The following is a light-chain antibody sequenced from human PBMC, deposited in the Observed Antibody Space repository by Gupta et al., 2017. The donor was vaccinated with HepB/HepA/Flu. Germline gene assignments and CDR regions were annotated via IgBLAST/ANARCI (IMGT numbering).Light chain of an antibody. CDR3: QQRSNWPPLFT. Sequence: EIVLTQSPATLSLSPGERATLSCRASQSVSSYLAWYQQKPGQAPRLLIYDASNRATGSPARFSGSGAGTDFTLTISSREPEDFAVYYCQQRSNWPPLFTFGHGTKVDIK. V-gene: IGKV3-11*01. CDR2: DAS. CDR1: QSVSSY. J-gene: IGKJ3*01.